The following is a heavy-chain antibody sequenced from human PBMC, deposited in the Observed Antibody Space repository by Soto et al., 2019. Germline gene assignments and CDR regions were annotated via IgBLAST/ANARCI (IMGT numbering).Heavy chain of an antibody. D-gene: IGHD7-27*01. CDR1: AFSFNNFP. V-gene: IGHV3-23*01. CDR3: ATNWAGAPFDI. J-gene: IGHJ3*02. CDR2: ISGSGRTT. Sequence: EAQLWGSGGGLVQPGGSLRLSCAASAFSFNNFPMSWVRQVPGKGPEWVSSISGSGRTTYYAASVKGRFTISRDNSNSSLYLEMHSLRVEDTALYHCATNWAGAPFDIWGRGTMVTVSS.